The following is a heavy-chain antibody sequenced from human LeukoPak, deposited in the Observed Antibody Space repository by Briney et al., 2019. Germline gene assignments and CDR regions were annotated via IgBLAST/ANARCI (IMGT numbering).Heavy chain of an antibody. J-gene: IGHJ5*02. V-gene: IGHV4-4*07. Sequence: PSETLSLTCTVSGGSISTYYLSWVRQPAGKGLEWIGRIYTSGSTNYNPSLKSRVTMSVDTSKNQFSLKLSSVTAADTAVYYCARDIVTWFDPWGQGTLVTVSS. D-gene: IGHD3-9*01. CDR2: IYTSGST. CDR1: GGSISTYY. CDR3: ARDIVTWFDP.